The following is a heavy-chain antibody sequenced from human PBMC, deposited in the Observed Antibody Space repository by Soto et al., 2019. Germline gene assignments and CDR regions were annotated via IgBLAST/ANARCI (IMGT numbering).Heavy chain of an antibody. V-gene: IGHV4-59*01. D-gene: IGHD3-10*01. Sequence: ETLSLTCPVSSASISSYNWNWVRQPPGKGLEWIGFINYSGSTHYNPSLKSRVTISLDTSKNQFSLKLNSVTAADTAVYYCARENYYALDYWGPGTLVTVYS. CDR1: SASISSYN. CDR2: INYSGST. J-gene: IGHJ4*02. CDR3: ARENYYALDY.